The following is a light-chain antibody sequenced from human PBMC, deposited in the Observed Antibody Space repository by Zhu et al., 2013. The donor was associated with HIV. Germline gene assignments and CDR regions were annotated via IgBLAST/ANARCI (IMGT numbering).Light chain of an antibody. CDR1: SNDIGGYNY. Sequence: QSVLTQPPSASGTPGQRVTISCSGTSNDIGGYNYVSWYQHHPGKAPKLIISDVSNRPSGVSSRFSGSKSGTSATLGITGLQTGDEADYYCGTWDSSLSAWVFGGGTKLTVL. CDR3: GTWDSSLSAWV. CDR2: DVS. V-gene: IGLV1-51*01. J-gene: IGLJ3*02.